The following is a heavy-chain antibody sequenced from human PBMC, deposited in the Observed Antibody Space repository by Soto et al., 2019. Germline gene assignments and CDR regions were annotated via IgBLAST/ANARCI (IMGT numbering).Heavy chain of an antibody. CDR3: ARSGHNSGFFYYDY. CDR2: INWNDDK. Sequence: QNTLKESGPTLVKVTQTVTLTCTFSGFSLSSTGVGVGWIRQPPGKALEGLALINWNDDKRYNPSLKSRLTITKDTSKNQVVLTMTNMDPVDTATYYCARSGHNSGFFYYDYWGQGTLVTVSS. J-gene: IGHJ4*02. D-gene: IGHD3-22*01. V-gene: IGHV2-5*01. CDR1: GFSLSSTGVG.